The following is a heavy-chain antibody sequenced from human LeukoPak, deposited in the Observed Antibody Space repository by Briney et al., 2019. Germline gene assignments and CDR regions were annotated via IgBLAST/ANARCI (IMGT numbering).Heavy chain of an antibody. J-gene: IGHJ6*02. D-gene: IGHD2-15*01. CDR2: INSDGSST. CDR1: GFTFSSYW. Sequence: GGSLRLSCAASGFTFSSYWMHWVRQAPGKGLVWVSRINSDGSSTTYADSVKGRFTISRDNAKNTLCLQMNSLRAEDTAVYYCARHRYCSGGSCYYGMDVWGQGTTVTVSS. V-gene: IGHV3-74*01. CDR3: ARHRYCSGGSCYYGMDV.